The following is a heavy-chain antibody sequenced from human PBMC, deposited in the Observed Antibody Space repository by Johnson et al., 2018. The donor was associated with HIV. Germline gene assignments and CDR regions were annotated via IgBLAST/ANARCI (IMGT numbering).Heavy chain of an antibody. J-gene: IGHJ3*02. CDR3: ARDLGCSGGSCHDDAFDI. V-gene: IGHV3-23*04. CDR2: ISGSGGST. Sequence: EVQLVESGGGLVQPGRSLRLSCAASGFTFSSYAMSWVRQAPGKGLEWVSAISGSGGSTYYADSVKGRFTISRDNSKNTLYLQMNSLRAEDTAVYYCARDLGCSGGSCHDDAFDIWGQGTMVTVSS. CDR1: GFTFSSYA. D-gene: IGHD2-15*01.